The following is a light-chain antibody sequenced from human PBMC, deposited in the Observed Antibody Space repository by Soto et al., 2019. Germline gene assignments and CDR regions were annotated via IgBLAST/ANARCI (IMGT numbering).Light chain of an antibody. V-gene: IGKV3-20*01. CDR2: GAS. J-gene: IGKJ1*01. CDR1: QSVSSTY. CDR3: QQCGSSPWT. Sequence: EIVLTQSPGTLSLSPGERATFSCRASQSVSSTYLAWYQQKPGQAPRLLIYGASSRATGIPDRFSGGGSGTDFTLTISRVEPEDFAVYYCQQCGSSPWTFGQGTKVEIK.